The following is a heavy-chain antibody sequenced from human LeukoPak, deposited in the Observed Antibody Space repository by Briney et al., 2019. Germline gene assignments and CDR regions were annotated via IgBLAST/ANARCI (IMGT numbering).Heavy chain of an antibody. CDR3: ARMGYSSSSLFQDYYYYYMDV. CDR2: INTNTGNP. V-gene: IGHV7-4-1*02. J-gene: IGHJ6*03. CDR1: GYTFTGYY. D-gene: IGHD6-13*01. Sequence: ASVKVSCKASGYTFTGYYMHWVRQAPGQGLEWMGWINTNTGNPTYAQGFTGRFVFSLDTSVSTAYLQISSLKAEGTAVYYCARMGYSSSSLFQDYYYYYMDVWGKGTTVTVSS.